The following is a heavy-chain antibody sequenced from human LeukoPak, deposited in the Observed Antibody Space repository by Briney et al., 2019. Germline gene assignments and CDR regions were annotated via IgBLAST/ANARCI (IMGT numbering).Heavy chain of an antibody. CDR2: IRYDGNNK. D-gene: IGHD3-3*01. J-gene: IGHJ4*02. V-gene: IGHV3-30*02. Sequence: GGPLRLSCAASGFTFSAHGMHWVCQAPGKGLEWVAYIRYDGNNKQYADSVKGRFTISRDNSKNTLYLQMNSLRVEDTAVYYCAIDFWSGYSDYWGEGTLVTVSS. CDR3: AIDFWSGYSDY. CDR1: GFTFSAHG.